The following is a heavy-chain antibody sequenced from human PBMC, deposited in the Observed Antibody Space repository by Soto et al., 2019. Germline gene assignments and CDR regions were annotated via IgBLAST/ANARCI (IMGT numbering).Heavy chain of an antibody. D-gene: IGHD6-19*01. CDR2: ISAYNGNT. CDR1: GYTFTSYG. CDR3: AREVVRVAGTRWFDP. J-gene: IGHJ5*02. Sequence: ASGKVSCKASGYTFTSYGISWVRQAPGQGLEWMGWISAYNGNTNYAQKLQGRVTMTTDTSTSTAYMELRSLRSDDTAVYYCAREVVRVAGTRWFDPWGQGTLVTVSS. V-gene: IGHV1-18*01.